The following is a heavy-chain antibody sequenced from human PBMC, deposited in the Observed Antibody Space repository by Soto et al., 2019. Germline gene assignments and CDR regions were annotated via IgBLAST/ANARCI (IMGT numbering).Heavy chain of an antibody. CDR3: ARILLIPLTVTASDRPNYYMDV. Sequence: GGSLRLSCAASGFTFSSYSMNWVRQAPGKGLEWVSYISSSSSTIYYADSVKGRFTISRDNAKNSLYLQMNSLRAEDTAVYYCARILLIPLTVTASDRPNYYMDVWGKGTTVTVSS. J-gene: IGHJ6*03. D-gene: IGHD4-4*01. V-gene: IGHV3-48*01. CDR2: ISSSSSTI. CDR1: GFTFSSYS.